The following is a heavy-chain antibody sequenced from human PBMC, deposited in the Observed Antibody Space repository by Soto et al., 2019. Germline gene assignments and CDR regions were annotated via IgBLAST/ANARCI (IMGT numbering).Heavy chain of an antibody. D-gene: IGHD2-2*01. CDR2: IDKSGGDT. J-gene: IGHJ4*02. CDR3: AKEPYSRSWYF. Sequence: GGSLRLSCAASGFTFTNYLMTWVRQAPGKGLEWVSSIDKSGGDTYYADSVKGRFTISRDNSKNTLYLQMNGLRAEDTALYYCAKEPYSRSWYFWGQGTLVTVSS. V-gene: IGHV3-23*05. CDR1: GFTFTNYL.